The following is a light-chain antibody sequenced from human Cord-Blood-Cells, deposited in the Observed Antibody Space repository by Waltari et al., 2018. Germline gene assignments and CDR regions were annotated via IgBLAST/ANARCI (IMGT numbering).Light chain of an antibody. CDR2: KVS. CDR1: QSLVYSDGNTY. Sequence: EDVMNQTTLSLPVTLGQQTSNSCKSRQSLVYSDGNTYLNWFQQRPGQAPRRLIYKVSNRDSGVPDRFSGSGSGTDFTLKISRVEAEDVGVYYCMQGTHWPFTFGHGTKVDIK. CDR3: MQGTHWPFT. J-gene: IGKJ3*01. V-gene: IGKV2-30*01.